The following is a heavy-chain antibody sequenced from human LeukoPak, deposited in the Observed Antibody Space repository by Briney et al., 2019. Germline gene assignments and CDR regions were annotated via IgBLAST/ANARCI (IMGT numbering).Heavy chain of an antibody. CDR3: ARKQGPRFYYYYSGRDV. V-gene: IGHV7-4-1*02. CDR1: GYTFTSYA. Sequence: ASVKVSCKASGYTFTSYAMNWVRQAPGQGLEWMGWINTNTGNPTYAQGFTGRFVFSLDTSVSTAYLQISSLKAEDTAVYYCARKQGPRFYYYYSGRDVGGKGPTATVPS. J-gene: IGHJ6*04. CDR2: INTNTGNP.